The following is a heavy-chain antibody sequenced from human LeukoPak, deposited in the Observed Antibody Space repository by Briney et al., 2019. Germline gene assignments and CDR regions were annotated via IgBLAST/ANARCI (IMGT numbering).Heavy chain of an antibody. J-gene: IGHJ4*02. V-gene: IGHV1-2*02. CDR3: ARVDSGYDYLGY. CDR1: GYTFTGYY. Sequence: GASVKVSRKASGYTFTGYYMHWVRQAPGQGLEWMGWINPNSGGTNYAQKFQGRVTMTRDTSISTAYMELSRLRSDDTAVYYCARVDSGYDYLGYWGQGTLVTVFS. D-gene: IGHD5-12*01. CDR2: INPNSGGT.